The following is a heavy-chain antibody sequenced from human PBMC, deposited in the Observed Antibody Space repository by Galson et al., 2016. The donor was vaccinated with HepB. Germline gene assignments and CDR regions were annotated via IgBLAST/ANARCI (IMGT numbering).Heavy chain of an antibody. V-gene: IGHV3-33*01. D-gene: IGHD5-24*01. CDR2: VSYDGENE. J-gene: IGHJ4*02. CDR3: ARGTREFGF. Sequence: SLRLSCAASGFGFSDFAMHWVRQAPGKGLEWLALVSYDGENEVYRDSVKGRFSISRDNPTNTLYLQLSSLRAEDTAIYYCARGTREFGFWGQGTRVTVSS. CDR1: GFGFSDFA.